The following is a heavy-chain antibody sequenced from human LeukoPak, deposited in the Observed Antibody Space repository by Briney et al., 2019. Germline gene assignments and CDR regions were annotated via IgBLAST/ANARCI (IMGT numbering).Heavy chain of an antibody. J-gene: IGHJ4*02. Sequence: GGSLRLSCAASGFTFSSYGMHWVRQAPGKGLEWVAVISYDGSNKYYADSVKGRFTISRDNSKNTLYLQMNSLRAEDTAVYYCAKIDSSGYGPDFDYWGQGTLVTVSS. CDR2: ISYDGSNK. CDR1: GFTFSSYG. CDR3: AKIDSSGYGPDFDY. V-gene: IGHV3-30*18. D-gene: IGHD3-22*01.